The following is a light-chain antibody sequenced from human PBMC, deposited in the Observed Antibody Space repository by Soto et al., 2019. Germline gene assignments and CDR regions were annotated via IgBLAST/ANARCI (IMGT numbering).Light chain of an antibody. Sequence: QSALTQPASVSGSPGQSITISCTGTSSDVGGYDYVSWYQQHPGKAPKLMIYEVSNRPSGVSNRFSGSKSGNTASLTISGIKAEDGADYYCSSYTSRSNYVFGTGTKLTVL. CDR2: EVS. J-gene: IGLJ1*01. CDR3: SSYTSRSNYV. V-gene: IGLV2-14*01. CDR1: SSDVGGYDY.